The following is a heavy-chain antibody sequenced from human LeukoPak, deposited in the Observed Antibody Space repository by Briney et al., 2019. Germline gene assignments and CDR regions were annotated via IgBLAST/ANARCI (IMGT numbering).Heavy chain of an antibody. J-gene: IGHJ4*02. CDR1: GFTFSNYE. V-gene: IGHV3-48*03. CDR2: ISSTGRTM. CDR3: ARLSRATPHY. Sequence: GGSLRLSCADSGFTFSNYEMVWVRQAPGKGLEWVSYISSTGRTMYYADSVKGRFTISRDNAKKSLYLQMNSLRAEDTAVYYCARLSRATPHYWGQGTLVTVSS.